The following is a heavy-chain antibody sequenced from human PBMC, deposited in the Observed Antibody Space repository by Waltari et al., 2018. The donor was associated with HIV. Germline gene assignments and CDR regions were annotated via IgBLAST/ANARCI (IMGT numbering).Heavy chain of an antibody. Sequence: QVQLVQSGAEVKKPGASVKVSCKASGYTFTSFYMHWVRQAPGQGLEWMGMIKPSGGNTTYAEKVQDRVTMTRDTSTRTVYMELGCLTSEDTAVYYCARVRRAVGASIDYFDYWGQGSLVTVSS. CDR3: ARVRRAVGASIDYFDY. D-gene: IGHD1-26*01. J-gene: IGHJ4*02. CDR2: IKPSGGNT. CDR1: GYTFTSFY. V-gene: IGHV1-46*01.